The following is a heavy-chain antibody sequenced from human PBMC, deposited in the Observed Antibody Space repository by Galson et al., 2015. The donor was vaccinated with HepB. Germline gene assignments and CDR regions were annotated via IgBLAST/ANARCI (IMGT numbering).Heavy chain of an antibody. Sequence: LRLSCAASGLSFSTSAMSWVRQAPGERLEWVSTIGHRGGAIFSADSVKGRFTISRDNSQNTLYLQMPSLRAEDPAVYSCAKDTSITVAAGFIAYWGQGTLFTVSS. CDR3: AKDTSITVAAGFIAY. J-gene: IGHJ4*02. V-gene: IGHV3-23*01. CDR1: GLSFSTSA. CDR2: IGHRGGAI. D-gene: IGHD6-19*01.